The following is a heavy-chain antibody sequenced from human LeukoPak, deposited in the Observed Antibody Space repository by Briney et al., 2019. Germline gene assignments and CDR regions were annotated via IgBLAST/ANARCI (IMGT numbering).Heavy chain of an antibody. CDR3: ARGGDSLGGNWFDP. V-gene: IGHV3-48*04. CDR1: GFTFSSYS. D-gene: IGHD3-16*01. J-gene: IGHJ5*02. CDR2: ISSSSSTI. Sequence: GGSLRLSCAASGFTFSSYSMNWVRQAPGKGLEWVSHISSSSSTIYYADSVKGRITISRDNAKNSLYLQMNSLTGEDTAVYYCARGGDSLGGNWFDPWGQGTLVTVSS.